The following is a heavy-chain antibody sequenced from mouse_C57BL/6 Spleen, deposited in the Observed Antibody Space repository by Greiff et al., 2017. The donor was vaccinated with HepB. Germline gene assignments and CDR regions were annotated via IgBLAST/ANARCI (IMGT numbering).Heavy chain of an antibody. V-gene: IGHV3-6*01. CDR1: GYSITSGYY. D-gene: IGHD2-3*01. CDR2: ISYDGSN. Sequence: EVKLQESGPGLVKPSQSLSLTCSVTGYSITSGYYWNWIRQFPGNKLEWMGYISYDGSNNYNPSLKNRISITRDTSKNQFFLKLNSVTTEDTATYYGARRYDGYYKALSFDYWGQCTTLTVSS. CDR3: ARRYDGYYKALSFDY. J-gene: IGHJ2*01.